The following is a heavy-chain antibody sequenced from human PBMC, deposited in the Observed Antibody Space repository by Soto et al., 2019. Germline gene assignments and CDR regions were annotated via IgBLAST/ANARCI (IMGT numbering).Heavy chain of an antibody. Sequence: SGGGVVQPGRSLRLSCAASGFTFSSYGMHWVRQAPGKGLEWVAVISYDGSNKYYADSVKGRFTISRDNSKNTLYLQMNSLRAEDTAVYYCAKGGPMGAAAGNNWFDPWGQGTLVTVSS. CDR2: ISYDGSNK. CDR3: AKGGPMGAAAGNNWFDP. V-gene: IGHV3-30*18. D-gene: IGHD6-13*01. CDR1: GFTFSSYG. J-gene: IGHJ5*02.